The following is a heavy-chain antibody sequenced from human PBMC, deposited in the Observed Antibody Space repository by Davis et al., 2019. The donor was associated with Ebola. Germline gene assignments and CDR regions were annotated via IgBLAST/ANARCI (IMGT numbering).Heavy chain of an antibody. V-gene: IGHV1-18*01. CDR1: GGTFSSYV. J-gene: IGHJ6*02. Sequence: ASVKVSCKASGGTFSSYVISWVRQAPGQGLEWMGWISAYNGNTNYAQKLQGRVTMTTDTSTSTAYMELRSLRSDDTAVYYCARELPVGYKITNYYYYYGMDVWGQGTTVTVSS. CDR2: ISAYNGNT. CDR3: ARELPVGYKITNYYYYYGMDV. D-gene: IGHD5-24*01.